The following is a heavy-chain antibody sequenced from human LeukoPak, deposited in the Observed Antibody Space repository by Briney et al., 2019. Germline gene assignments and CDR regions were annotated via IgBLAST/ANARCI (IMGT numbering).Heavy chain of an antibody. CDR1: GGSFSGYY. V-gene: IGHV4-34*01. CDR2: INHSGST. CDR3: ARAGYCSGGSCYSPPQFDY. Sequence: SETLSLTCAVYGGSFSGYYWSWLRQPPGKGLEWIGEINHSGSTNYNPSLKSRVTISEDTSKNQFSLKLSSVTAADTAVYYCARAGYCSGGSCYSPPQFDYWGQGTLVTVSS. D-gene: IGHD2-15*01. J-gene: IGHJ4*02.